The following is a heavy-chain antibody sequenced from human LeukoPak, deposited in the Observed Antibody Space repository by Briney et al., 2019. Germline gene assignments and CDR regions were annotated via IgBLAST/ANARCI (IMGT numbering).Heavy chain of an antibody. D-gene: IGHD3-10*01. CDR1: GFTFRYYA. CDR2: ISNDRSIQ. J-gene: IGHJ3*01. V-gene: IGHV3-30-3*01. Sequence: GRSLRLSCAASGFTFRYYAMHWVRQAPGKGLEWVAVISNDRSIQYYTDSVKGRFIISRDDSKNRMYLQMNSLRVDDTALYYCARGPDPVVRGPRRAFDLWGQGTRVTVSS. CDR3: ARGPDPVVRGPRRAFDL.